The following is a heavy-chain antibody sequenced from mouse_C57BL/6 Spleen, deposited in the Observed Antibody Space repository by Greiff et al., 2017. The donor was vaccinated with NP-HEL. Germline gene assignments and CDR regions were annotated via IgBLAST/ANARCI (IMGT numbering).Heavy chain of an antibody. CDR3: ARWGELCEGY. V-gene: IGHV1-69*01. Sequence: QVQLQQPGTELVKPGASVKLSCKASGYTFTSYWMHWVKQRPGQGLEWIGVIYPSDSYTNYNQKFKGKSTLTVDKSSSTAYMQLSSLTSEDSAVYYCARWGELCEGYWGQGTTLAVSS. CDR1: GYTFTSYW. D-gene: IGHD4-1*01. CDR2: IYPSDSYT. J-gene: IGHJ2*01.